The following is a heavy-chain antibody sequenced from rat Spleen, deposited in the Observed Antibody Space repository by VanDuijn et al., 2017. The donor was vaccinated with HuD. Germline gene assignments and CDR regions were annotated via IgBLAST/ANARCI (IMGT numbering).Heavy chain of an antibody. CDR3: ARDLDGYFDY. D-gene: IGHD1-12*03. V-gene: IGHV2-45*01. J-gene: IGHJ2*01. CDR1: GFSLTNYN. Sequence: QVQLMESGPGLVQPSETLSLTCTVSGFSLTNYNVHWVRQPPGKGLEWIGVMWSGGSTDYNSALKSRLSISRDTSKNQVFLKMNSLQSEDTTTYYCARDLDGYFDYWGQGVMVTVSS. CDR2: MWSGGST.